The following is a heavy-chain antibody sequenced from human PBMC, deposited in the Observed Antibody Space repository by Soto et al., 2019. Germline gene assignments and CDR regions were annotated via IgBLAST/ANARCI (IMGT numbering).Heavy chain of an antibody. CDR2: IWYDGSNK. CDR1: GFTFSSYG. D-gene: IGHD3-22*01. CDR3: ARGPSYYYDSSGQGFDY. J-gene: IGHJ4*02. V-gene: IGHV3-33*01. Sequence: GGSLRLSCAASGFTFSSYGMHWVRQAPGKGLEWVAVIWYDGSNKYYADSVKGRFTISRDNSKNTLYLQMNSLRAEDTAVYYCARGPSYYYDSSGQGFDYWGQGTLVTVSS.